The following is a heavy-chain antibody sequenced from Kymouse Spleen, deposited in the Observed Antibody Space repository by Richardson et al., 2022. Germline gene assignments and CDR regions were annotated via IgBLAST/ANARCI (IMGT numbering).Heavy chain of an antibody. CDR3: AKDGWFGESHAFDI. CDR1: GFTFSSYG. D-gene: IGHD3-10*01. V-gene: IGHV3-30*18. Sequence: QVQLVESGGGVVQPGRSLRLSCAASGFTFSSYGMHWVRQAPGKGLEWVAVISYDGSNKYYADSVKGRFTISRDNSKNTLYLQMNSLRAEDTAVYYCAKDGWFGESHAFDIWGQGTMVTVSS. CDR2: ISYDGSNK. J-gene: IGHJ3*02.